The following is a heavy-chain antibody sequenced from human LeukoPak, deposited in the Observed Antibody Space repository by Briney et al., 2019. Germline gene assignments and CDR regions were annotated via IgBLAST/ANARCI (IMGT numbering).Heavy chain of an antibody. V-gene: IGHV4-39*01. Sequence: SETLSLTCTVSGGSISRSSYYWGWIRQPPGKGLEWIGSIYYSGSTYYNPSLKSRVTISVDTSKNQFSLKLSSVTAADTAVYYCARPQADSSSFGHWFDPWGQGTLVTVSS. CDR1: GGSISRSSYY. J-gene: IGHJ5*02. D-gene: IGHD6-13*01. CDR3: ARPQADSSSFGHWFDP. CDR2: IYYSGST.